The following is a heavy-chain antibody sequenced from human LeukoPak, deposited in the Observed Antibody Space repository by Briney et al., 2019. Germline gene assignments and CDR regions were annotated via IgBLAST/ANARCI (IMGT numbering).Heavy chain of an antibody. CDR2: IYYSGNT. V-gene: IGHV4-39*01. Sequence: SETLSLTCTVSGASISNVHYYWGWIRQPPGKGLEWIGTIYYSGNTNYSPSLKSRVTVSVDTSENQFSLKLSSVTAADTAVYYCAGRVAYGDYYFNYGGQGILVTVPS. CDR1: GASISNVHYY. CDR3: AGRVAYGDYYFNY. J-gene: IGHJ4*02. D-gene: IGHD4-17*01.